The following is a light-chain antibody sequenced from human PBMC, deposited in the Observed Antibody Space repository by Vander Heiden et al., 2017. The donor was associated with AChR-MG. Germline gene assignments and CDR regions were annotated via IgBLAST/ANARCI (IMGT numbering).Light chain of an antibody. CDR1: DIGSKS. V-gene: IGLV3-21*04. CDR2: YDS. J-gene: IGLJ2*01. Sequence: SYALTQSPSVSVAPGKTATISCGGNDIGSKSVHWYQQKPGQAPVLVIYYDSDRPSGIPERFSGSNSGNTATLTINRVEAGDEADYYCQVWDTSSDVVFGGGTKLTVL. CDR3: QVWDTSSDVV.